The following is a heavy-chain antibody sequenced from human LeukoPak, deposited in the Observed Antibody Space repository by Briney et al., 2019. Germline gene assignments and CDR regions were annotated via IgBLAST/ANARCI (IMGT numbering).Heavy chain of an antibody. D-gene: IGHD6-13*01. CDR3: ARDEEAAGTRYFDP. V-gene: IGHV3-11*01. J-gene: IGHJ5*02. CDR2: ISPSGSTM. Sequence: PGGSLRLSCTASGFTFSDYYMNWIRQAPGKGLEWVSYISPSGSTMQYADSVEGRFTISRDNAKNSLYLQMNSLRAEDTAVYYCARDEEAAGTRYFDPWGQGTLVTVSS. CDR1: GFTFSDYY.